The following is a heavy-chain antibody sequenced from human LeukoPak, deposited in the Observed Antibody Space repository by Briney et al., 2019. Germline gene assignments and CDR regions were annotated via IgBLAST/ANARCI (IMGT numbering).Heavy chain of an antibody. D-gene: IGHD5-18*01. Sequence: SETLSLTCALYGRSFNGYYWSWIRHPPGKGREWIGEINHSESTNYNPSIKSRVTISVDASKNQFSLKLSYVTAAETAVYYCASSPQFPRLGYSYGYLDDYYFDYWGQGTLVTVSS. V-gene: IGHV4-34*01. CDR1: GRSFNGYY. CDR3: ASSPQFPRLGYSYGYLDDYYFDY. J-gene: IGHJ4*02. CDR2: INHSEST.